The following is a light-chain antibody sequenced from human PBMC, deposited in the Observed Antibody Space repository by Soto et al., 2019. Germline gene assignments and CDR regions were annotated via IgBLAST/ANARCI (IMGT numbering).Light chain of an antibody. CDR1: SSNIERNY. J-gene: IGLJ2*01. Sequence: QAVLTQPPSPSGTPGQRVTISCSGSSSNIERNYVYWYQQLPGTAPKLLIYDHRNRPSGVPDRFSGSKSGTSASLAITGLQAEDEAIYYCHSYDNNFSGSAVFGGGTKVTVL. CDR2: DHR. CDR3: HSYDNNFSGSAV. V-gene: IGLV1-47*02.